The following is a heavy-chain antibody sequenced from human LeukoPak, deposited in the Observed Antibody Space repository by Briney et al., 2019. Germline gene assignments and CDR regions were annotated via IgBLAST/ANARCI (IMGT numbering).Heavy chain of an antibody. CDR1: GYTFTGYY. V-gene: IGHV1-2*02. CDR2: INPNSGGT. J-gene: IGHJ4*02. Sequence: EASVKVSCKASGYTFTGYYMHWVRQAPGQGLEWMGWINPNSGGTNYAQKFQGRVTMTRDTSISTAYMELSRLRSDDTAVYCCARELISRQWLAHTPIFDYWGQGTLVTVSS. D-gene: IGHD6-19*01. CDR3: ARELISRQWLAHTPIFDY.